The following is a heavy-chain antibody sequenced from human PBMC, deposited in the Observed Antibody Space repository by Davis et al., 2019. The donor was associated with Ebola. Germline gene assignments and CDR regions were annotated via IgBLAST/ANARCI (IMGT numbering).Heavy chain of an antibody. CDR3: ARLSGSYYTGGVDY. Sequence: GGSLRLSCKGSGYSFTSYWIGWVRQMPGKGLEWMGIIYPGDSDIRYSPSFQGQVTISADKSISTAYLQWSSLKASDTAMYYCARLSGSYYTGGVDYWGQGTLVTVSS. CDR2: IYPGDSDI. D-gene: IGHD1-26*01. CDR1: GYSFTSYW. V-gene: IGHV5-51*01. J-gene: IGHJ4*02.